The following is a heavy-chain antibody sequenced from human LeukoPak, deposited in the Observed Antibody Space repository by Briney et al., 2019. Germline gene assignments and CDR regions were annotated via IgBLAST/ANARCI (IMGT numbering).Heavy chain of an antibody. CDR1: GYTFTSYA. CDR2: ISGYNGNT. V-gene: IGHV1-18*01. J-gene: IGHJ6*02. Sequence: ASVQVSCKASGYTFTSYAISWVRQAPGQGLEWMGWISGYNGNTKYAQKVQGRVTMTTDTSTSTAYMELRSLRSDDTAVYYCARGYSYGSDYYYGMDGWGQGTTVTVSS. D-gene: IGHD5-18*01. CDR3: ARGYSYGSDYYYGMDG.